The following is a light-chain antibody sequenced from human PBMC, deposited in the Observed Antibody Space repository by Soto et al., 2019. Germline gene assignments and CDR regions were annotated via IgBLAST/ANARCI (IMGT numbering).Light chain of an antibody. J-gene: IGKJ4*01. CDR3: MQGTQYPLT. V-gene: IGKV2-24*01. CDR1: QSLVHSNGDTY. CDR2: QIS. Sequence: DIVMPQTPLSSPVTLGQPASISCRSSQSLVHSNGDTYLSWLQQRPGQPPRVLIYQISKRSSGVPDRFSGSGAGTDFTLKISRVETEDVGIYYCMQGTQYPLTFGGWTKVEIK.